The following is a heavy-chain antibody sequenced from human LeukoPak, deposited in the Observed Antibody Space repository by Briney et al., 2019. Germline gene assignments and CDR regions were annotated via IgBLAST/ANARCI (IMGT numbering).Heavy chain of an antibody. Sequence: GSLRLSCATSGFTFSGSTIHWVRQAPGKGLEWIGHIRSKANSYVTIYGASVKGRFTISRDDSKNTAYLHMNSLKTEDTAVYYCVGDGHCNTGMNYWGQGTLVTVSS. CDR1: GFTFSGST. D-gene: IGHD2/OR15-2a*01. V-gene: IGHV3-73*01. CDR3: VGDGHCNTGMNY. CDR2: IRSKANSYVT. J-gene: IGHJ4*02.